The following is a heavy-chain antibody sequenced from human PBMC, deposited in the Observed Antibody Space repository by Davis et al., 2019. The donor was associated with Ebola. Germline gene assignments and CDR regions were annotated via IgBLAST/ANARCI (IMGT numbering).Heavy chain of an antibody. D-gene: IGHD5-18*01. Sequence: SCKASGGTFISYAISWVRQAPGKGLEWVAVIWYDGSNKYYADSVKGRFTISRDNSKNTLYLQMNSLRAEDTAVYYCARGRNTAMVPPLYGMDVWGQGTTVTVSS. CDR2: IWYDGSNK. CDR3: ARGRNTAMVPPLYGMDV. V-gene: IGHV3-33*01. CDR1: GGTFISYA. J-gene: IGHJ6*02.